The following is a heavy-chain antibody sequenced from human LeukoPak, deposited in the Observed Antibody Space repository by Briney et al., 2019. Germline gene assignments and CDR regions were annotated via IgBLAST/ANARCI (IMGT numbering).Heavy chain of an antibody. V-gene: IGHV3-23*01. CDR1: GFTFSSYA. CDR2: ISGSGGST. Sequence: PGGSLRLSCAASGFTFSSYAMSWVRQAPGKGLEWVSAISGSGGSTYYADSVKGRFTISRDNSKNTLYLQMNSLRAEDTAVYYCARVGGYVGAHWFDPWGQGTLVTVSS. CDR3: ARVGGYVGAHWFDP. D-gene: IGHD5-12*01. J-gene: IGHJ5*02.